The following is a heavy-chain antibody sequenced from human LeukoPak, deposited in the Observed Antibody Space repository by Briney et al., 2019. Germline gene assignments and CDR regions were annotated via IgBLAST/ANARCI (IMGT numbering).Heavy chain of an antibody. D-gene: IGHD1-7*01. CDR1: GYSISSGYY. Sequence: SETLSLTCTVPGYSISSGYYWGWIRQPPGKGLEWIGTIYHFGSTYYNPSLKSRVTISLDASKNQFSLKLSSVTAADTAVYYCARTGVVPAAENKYNWNYGFYYFDYWGQGTLVTVSS. CDR3: ARTGVVPAAENKYNWNYGFYYFDY. CDR2: IYHFGST. V-gene: IGHV4-38-2*02. J-gene: IGHJ4*02.